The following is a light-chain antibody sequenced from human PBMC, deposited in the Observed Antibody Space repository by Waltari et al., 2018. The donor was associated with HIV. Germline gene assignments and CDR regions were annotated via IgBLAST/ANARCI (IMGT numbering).Light chain of an antibody. Sequence: QSALTQPPSVSGSPGQSVSISCSGTTSDVGFYDSVSWYQQYPGKAPKLIIFDVNQRPSGVPERFSGSKAGNTASLTISGLQTEDEADYFCCAYAAGHVSYVFGNGTAVAVL. CDR3: CAYAAGHVSYV. J-gene: IGLJ1*01. V-gene: IGLV2-11*01. CDR2: DVN. CDR1: TSDVGFYDS.